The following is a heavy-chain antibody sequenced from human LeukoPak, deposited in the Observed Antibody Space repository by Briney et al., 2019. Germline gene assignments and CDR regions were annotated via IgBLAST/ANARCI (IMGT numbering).Heavy chain of an antibody. CDR3: VRMRYSSSLTDY. V-gene: IGHV3-21*01. D-gene: IGHD6-6*01. Sequence: GGSLRLSCAASGFTFSSYTINWVRQAPGKGLEWVSSIGSSSNYIHYADSVKGRFTISRDNAKNSLYLQMNSLRAEDTAVYYCVRMRYSSSLTDYWGQGTLVTVSS. CDR2: IGSSSNYI. CDR1: GFTFSSYT. J-gene: IGHJ4*02.